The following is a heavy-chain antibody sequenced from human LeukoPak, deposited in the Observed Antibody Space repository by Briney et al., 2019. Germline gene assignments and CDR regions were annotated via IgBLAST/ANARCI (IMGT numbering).Heavy chain of an antibody. D-gene: IGHD3-22*01. Sequence: GASVKVSCKASGYTFTGYYMHWVRQAPGQGLEWMGWINPNSGGTNYAQKFQGRVTMTRDTSISTAYMELSRLRSDDTAVYYCASHYYDSSGYFDYWGQGTLVTVSS. J-gene: IGHJ4*02. CDR2: INPNSGGT. CDR1: GYTFTGYY. CDR3: ASHYYDSSGYFDY. V-gene: IGHV1-2*02.